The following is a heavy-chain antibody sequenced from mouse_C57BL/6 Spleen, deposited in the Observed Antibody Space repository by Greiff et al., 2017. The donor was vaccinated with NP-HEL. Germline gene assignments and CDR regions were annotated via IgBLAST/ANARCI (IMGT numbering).Heavy chain of an antibody. CDR1: GFTFSSYA. D-gene: IGHD2-4*01. Sequence: EVNLVESGEGLVKPGGSLKLSCAASGFTFSSYAMSWVRQTPEKRLEWVAYISSGGDYIYYADTVKGRFTISRDNARNTLYLQMSSLKSEDTAMYYCTGGDYDGVYYFDYWGQGTTLTVSS. CDR2: ISSGGDYI. V-gene: IGHV5-9-1*02. J-gene: IGHJ2*01. CDR3: TGGDYDGVYYFDY.